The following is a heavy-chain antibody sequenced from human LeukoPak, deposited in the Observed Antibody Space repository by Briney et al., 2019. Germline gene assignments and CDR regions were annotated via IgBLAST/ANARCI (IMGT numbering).Heavy chain of an antibody. CDR1: GGSISSSSYY. CDR3: AREYSGSYRGFDY. J-gene: IGHJ4*02. V-gene: IGHV4-39*02. Sequence: SGTLSLTCAVSGGSISSSSYYWGWIRQPPGKGLEWIGSIYYSGSTYYNPSLKSRVTISVDTSKKQFSLKLSSVTAADTAVYYCAREYSGSYRGFDYWGQGTLVTVSS. D-gene: IGHD1-26*01. CDR2: IYYSGST.